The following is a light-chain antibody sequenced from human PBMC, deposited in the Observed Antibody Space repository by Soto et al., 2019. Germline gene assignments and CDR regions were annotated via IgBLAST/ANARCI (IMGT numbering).Light chain of an antibody. Sequence: IQVTQSPSSLSASVGDRVTIACRASQDIMSHLNWYQQRPGRAPNLLVYAESTLASGLPSRFSGSESGTDLTLTIYNLQPEDFATYFCQQSYGTPYTFGQGPKVEI. CDR3: QQSYGTPYT. J-gene: IGKJ2*01. V-gene: IGKV1-39*01. CDR1: QDIMSH. CDR2: AES.